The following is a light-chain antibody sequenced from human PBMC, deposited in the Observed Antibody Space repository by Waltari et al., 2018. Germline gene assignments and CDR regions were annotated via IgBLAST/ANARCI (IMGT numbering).Light chain of an antibody. V-gene: IGLV2-23*02. Sequence: QSALTQPASVSGSPGQSITISCTGTSSAVGSRDLVSWYQHHPGKVPKLIVFGVNRRPSGVSNRFSGSKSGNTASLTISGLQAEDEADYYCCSWAGGGIYVFGTGTKVTVL. J-gene: IGLJ1*01. CDR3: CSWAGGGIYV. CDR2: GVN. CDR1: SSAVGSRDL.